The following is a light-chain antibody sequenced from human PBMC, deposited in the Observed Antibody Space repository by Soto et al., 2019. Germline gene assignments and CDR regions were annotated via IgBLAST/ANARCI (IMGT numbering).Light chain of an antibody. V-gene: IGLV2-14*01. CDR1: SSDVGGYNY. J-gene: IGLJ1*01. Sequence: QSGLTQPASVSGSPGQSITISCTVTSSDVGGYNYVSWYQQQSGKAPKLMIHEVSNRPSGVSNRFSGSKSGNTASLTISGLQAEDEADYYCSSYTSSRAYVFGIGTKVTVL. CDR2: EVS. CDR3: SSYTSSRAYV.